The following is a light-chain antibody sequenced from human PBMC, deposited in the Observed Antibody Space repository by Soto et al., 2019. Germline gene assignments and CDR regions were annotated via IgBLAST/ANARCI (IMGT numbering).Light chain of an antibody. CDR1: SSDVGSYNL. CDR2: EVS. Sequence: QSAVTQPASVSGSPGQSITISCTGTSSDVGSYNLVSWYQQHPGKAPKLMIYEVSKRPSGVSNRFSGSKSGNTASLTISGLQAEDEADYYCCSYAGSSTSYVFGTGTKVTV. J-gene: IGLJ1*01. CDR3: CSYAGSSTSYV. V-gene: IGLV2-23*02.